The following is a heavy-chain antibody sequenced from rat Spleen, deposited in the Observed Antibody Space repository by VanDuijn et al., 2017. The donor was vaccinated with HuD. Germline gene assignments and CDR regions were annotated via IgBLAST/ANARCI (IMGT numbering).Heavy chain of an antibody. V-gene: IGHV5-7*01. Sequence: EVQLVESGGGLVQPGRSMKLSCAASGFTFSNYDMVWVRQAPPKGLKWVASISYDGSTPYYRDSVKGRFTISRDNAKSTLNLQMDSLRSEDTATYYCTRGYYFDYWGQGVMVTVSS. CDR3: TRGYYFDY. J-gene: IGHJ2*01. CDR2: ISYDGSTP. CDR1: GFTFSNYD.